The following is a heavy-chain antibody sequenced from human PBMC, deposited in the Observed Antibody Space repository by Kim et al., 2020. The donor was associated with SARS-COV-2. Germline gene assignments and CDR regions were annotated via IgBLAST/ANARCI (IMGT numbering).Heavy chain of an antibody. Sequence: SYSPSFQGQVTISADKSISTAYLQWSSLKASDTAMYYCARHGGSSSPVDYWGQGTLVTVSS. J-gene: IGHJ4*02. D-gene: IGHD6-6*01. CDR3: ARHGGSSSPVDY. V-gene: IGHV5-51*01.